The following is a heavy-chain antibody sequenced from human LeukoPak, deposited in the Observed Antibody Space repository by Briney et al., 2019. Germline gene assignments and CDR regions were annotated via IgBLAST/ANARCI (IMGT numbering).Heavy chain of an antibody. CDR3: ARVGDLTHYYYYMDV. Sequence: SETLSLTCTVSGGSIRNYYWSWIRQPPGKGLEWIGYIHSSGSTNYNPSLKSRVTISVDTSKNQFSLKLTSVTVADTAVYYCARVGDLTHYYYYMDVWGKGTTVTVSS. V-gene: IGHV4-59*01. CDR1: GGSIRNYY. CDR2: IHSSGST. D-gene: IGHD3-16*01. J-gene: IGHJ6*03.